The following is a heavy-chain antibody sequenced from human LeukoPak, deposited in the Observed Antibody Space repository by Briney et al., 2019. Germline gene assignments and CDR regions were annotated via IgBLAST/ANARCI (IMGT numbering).Heavy chain of an antibody. Sequence: ASVKVSCKASGYTFTGYYMHWVRQAPGQGLEWMGWINPNSGGTNYAQKFQGRVTMTRDTSISTAYMELGRLRSDDTAVYYCARDRRGHSSPVQYMDVWGKGTTVTVSS. V-gene: IGHV1-2*02. CDR3: ARDRRGHSSPVQYMDV. CDR1: GYTFTGYY. J-gene: IGHJ6*03. D-gene: IGHD6-13*01. CDR2: INPNSGGT.